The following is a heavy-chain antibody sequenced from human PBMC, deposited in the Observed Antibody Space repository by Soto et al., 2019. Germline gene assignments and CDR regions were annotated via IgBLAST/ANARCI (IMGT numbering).Heavy chain of an antibody. J-gene: IGHJ6*03. CDR3: ASNGRLLYSDPYYYYYYMDV. CDR1: GFTVSSNY. CDR2: IYSGGSK. D-gene: IGHD2-8*01. V-gene: IGHV3-66*01. Sequence: GGSLRLSCAASGFTVSSNYMSWVRQAPGKGLEWVSVIYSGGSKYYADSVKGRFTISRDNSKNTLYLQMNSLRAEDTAVYYCASNGRLLYSDPYYYYYYMDVWGKGTTVTVSS.